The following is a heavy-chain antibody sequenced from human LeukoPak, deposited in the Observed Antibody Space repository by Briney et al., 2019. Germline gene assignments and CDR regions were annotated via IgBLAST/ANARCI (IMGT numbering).Heavy chain of an antibody. CDR2: IYNRGGT. CDR3: ARLSRLGEIDY. D-gene: IGHD3-10*01. CDR1: GGSISSGTNY. V-gene: IGHV4-61*02. Sequence: SETLSLTCTVSGGSISSGTNYWTWIRQPAGRGLEWIGRIYNRGGTDYNPSLKSRITISLDTSKNQFSLKLNSMTAADTAVYYCARLSRLGEIDYWGQGTLVTVSS. J-gene: IGHJ4*02.